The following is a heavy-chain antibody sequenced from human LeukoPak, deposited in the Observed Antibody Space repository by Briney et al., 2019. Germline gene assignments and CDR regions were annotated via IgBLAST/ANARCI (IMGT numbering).Heavy chain of an antibody. CDR2: IRGSGDCT. Sequence: GGSLRLSCAASGFTFNNYAMSWVRQAPGKGLEWVSAIRGSGDCTYYADSVKGRFTISRENSQNTLYLQMNSLRAEDTAIYFCAKGKDRGCSGGTCYREYYFDSWGQGTLVTVSS. CDR1: GFTFNNYA. V-gene: IGHV3-23*01. J-gene: IGHJ4*02. CDR3: AKGKDRGCSGGTCYREYYFDS. D-gene: IGHD2-15*01.